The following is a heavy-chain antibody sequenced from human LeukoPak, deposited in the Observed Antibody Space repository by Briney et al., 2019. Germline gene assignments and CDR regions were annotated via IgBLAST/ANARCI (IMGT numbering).Heavy chain of an antibody. J-gene: IGHJ4*02. CDR3: ARRAGEYSHPYDY. D-gene: IGHD2-15*01. Sequence: GSLRLSCTVSGFTVSSNSWSWVRQAPGKGLEWVSFIYSGGNTHYSDSVKGRFTISRDNSRNTLYLQMNSLRAEDTAIYYCARRAGEYSHPYDYWGQGTLVTVSS. CDR1: GFTVSSNS. V-gene: IGHV3-53*01. CDR2: IYSGGNT.